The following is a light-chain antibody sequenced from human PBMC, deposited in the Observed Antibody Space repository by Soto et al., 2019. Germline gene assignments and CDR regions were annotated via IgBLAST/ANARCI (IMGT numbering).Light chain of an antibody. CDR2: QDS. Sequence: SYELTQPPSVSVSPGKKASITCSGDKLGDKYACWYQQKPGQSPVLVIYQDSKRPSGIPERFSGSNSGNTATLTISGTQAMDEADYYCQAWDSSTGVVFGGGTKLTVL. CDR1: KLGDKY. CDR3: QAWDSSTGVV. V-gene: IGLV3-1*01. J-gene: IGLJ2*01.